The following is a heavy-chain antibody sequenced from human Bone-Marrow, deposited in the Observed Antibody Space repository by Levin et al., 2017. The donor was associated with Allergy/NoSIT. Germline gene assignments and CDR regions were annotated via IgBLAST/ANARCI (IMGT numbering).Heavy chain of an antibody. D-gene: IGHD6-13*01. J-gene: IGHJ3*01. CDR3: ARDLAGKDAFDL. CDR1: GGSISSDDYY. Sequence: SQTLSLTCTVSGGSISSDDYYWSWIRQPPGKGLEWIGYINYSGRNYANPSLKSRLIISVDTSKNQFSLNLNSVTAADTAVYYCARDLAGKDAFDLWGQGTMVTVSS. V-gene: IGHV4-30-4*01. CDR2: INYSGRN.